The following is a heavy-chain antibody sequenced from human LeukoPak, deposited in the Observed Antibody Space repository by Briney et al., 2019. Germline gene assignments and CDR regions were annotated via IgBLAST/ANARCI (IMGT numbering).Heavy chain of an antibody. D-gene: IGHD4-17*01. V-gene: IGHV1-18*01. Sequence: ASVKVSCKASGYTFTSYGISWVRQAPGQGLEWMGWISGYNGNTNYAQKLQGRVTMTTDTSTSTAYMELRSLRSDDTAVYYCARDLGDYGDYASDYWGQGTLVTVSS. J-gene: IGHJ4*02. CDR2: ISGYNGNT. CDR3: ARDLGDYGDYASDY. CDR1: GYTFTSYG.